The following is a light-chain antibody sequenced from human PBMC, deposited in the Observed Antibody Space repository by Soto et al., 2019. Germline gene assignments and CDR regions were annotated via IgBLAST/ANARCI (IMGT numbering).Light chain of an antibody. CDR3: QQYYSFWT. V-gene: IGKV1-5*02. CDR2: EAT. J-gene: IGKJ1*01. CDR1: RNVDKW. Sequence: DIPMSQSPSSLSASVGDSVTIXXRASRNVDKWLAWYHQKSGKAPNLLISEATNLQTGVPSRLGGSGSGTEFTLTINNLQPEDVGHYYCQQYYSFWTFGQGTKVDIK.